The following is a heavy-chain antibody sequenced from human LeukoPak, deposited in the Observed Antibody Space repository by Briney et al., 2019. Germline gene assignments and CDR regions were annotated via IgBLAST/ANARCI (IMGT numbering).Heavy chain of an antibody. J-gene: IGHJ4*02. CDR1: GGTFSSYA. V-gene: IGHV1-69*05. CDR2: IIPIFGTA. D-gene: IGHD6-6*01. Sequence: GSSVKVSCKASGGTFSSYAISWVRQAPGQGLEWMGGIIPIFGTANYAQKFQGRVTITTDEFTSTAYMELSSLRSEDTAVYSCARDSGLVSALGFDYWGQGILVTVSS. CDR3: ARDSGLVSALGFDY.